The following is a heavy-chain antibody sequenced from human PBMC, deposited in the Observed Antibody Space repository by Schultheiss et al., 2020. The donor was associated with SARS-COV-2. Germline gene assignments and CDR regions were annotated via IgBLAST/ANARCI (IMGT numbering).Heavy chain of an antibody. J-gene: IGHJ4*02. D-gene: IGHD2-15*01. CDR3: TRLGCSGGSCYSDY. Sequence: GSLRLSCAASGFTFSGSPMNWVRQASGKGLEWIGRIRDKANSYATAYAASVKGRFTISRDDSKNTAYLQMNSLKTEDTAVYYCTRLGCSGGSCYSDYWGQGTLVTVSS. V-gene: IGHV3-73*01. CDR2: IRDKANSYAT. CDR1: GFTFSGSP.